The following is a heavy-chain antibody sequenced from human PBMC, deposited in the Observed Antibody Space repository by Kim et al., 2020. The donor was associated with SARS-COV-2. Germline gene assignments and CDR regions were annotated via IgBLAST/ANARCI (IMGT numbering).Heavy chain of an antibody. CDR3: VTGGGPA. CDR1: GYTFTTYN. J-gene: IGHJ4*02. D-gene: IGHD5-12*01. Sequence: ASVNVSCKASGYTFTTYNIHWVRQAPGQGLEWMGWINSGKGNTKYSQKFQGRVSISRDISASTAYMDLSSLRSEDTAIYYCVTGGGPAWGQGTLVTVSS. CDR2: INSGKGNT. V-gene: IGHV1-3*04.